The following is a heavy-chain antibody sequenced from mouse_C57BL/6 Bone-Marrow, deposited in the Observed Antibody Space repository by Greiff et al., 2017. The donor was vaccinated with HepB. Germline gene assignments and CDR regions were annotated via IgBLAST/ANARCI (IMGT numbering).Heavy chain of an antibody. CDR3: VGGALYYYGSSYAAWFAY. CDR2: IRSKSSNYAT. D-gene: IGHD1-1*01. CDR1: GFTFNTYA. Sequence: EVQLVESGGGLVQPKGSLKLSCAASGFTFNTYAMHWVRQAPGKGLEWVARIRSKSSNYATYYADSVKDRFTISRDDSQSMLYLQMNNLKTEDTAMYYCVGGALYYYGSSYAAWFAYWGQGTLVTVSA. J-gene: IGHJ3*01. V-gene: IGHV10-3*01.